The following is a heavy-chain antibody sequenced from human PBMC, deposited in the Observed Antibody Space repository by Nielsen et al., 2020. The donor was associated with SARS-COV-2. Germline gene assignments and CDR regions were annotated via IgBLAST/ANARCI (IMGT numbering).Heavy chain of an antibody. Sequence: GGSLRLSCAASGFTFSSYAMSWVRQAPGKGLEWVSAISGSGGSTYYADSVKGRFTISRDNSKNTLYLQMNSLRAEDTAVYYCAKDQDYYYDSSGYYYYWGQGTLGTVSS. CDR1: GFTFSSYA. CDR3: AKDQDYYYDSSGYYYY. J-gene: IGHJ4*02. D-gene: IGHD3-22*01. CDR2: ISGSGGST. V-gene: IGHV3-23*01.